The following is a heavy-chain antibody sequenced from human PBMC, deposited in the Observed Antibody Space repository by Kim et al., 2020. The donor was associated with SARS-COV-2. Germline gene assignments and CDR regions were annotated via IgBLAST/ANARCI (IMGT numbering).Heavy chain of an antibody. Sequence: GGSLRLSCAASGFTVSSNYMSWVRQAPGKGLEWVSVIYSGGSTYYADSVKGRFTISRDNSKNTLYHQMNSLSAEDTAVYYCARETYYYDSSGRCWGQGTLVTVSS. CDR2: IYSGGST. V-gene: IGHV3-66*01. D-gene: IGHD3-22*01. J-gene: IGHJ4*02. CDR1: GFTVSSNY. CDR3: ARETYYYDSSGRC.